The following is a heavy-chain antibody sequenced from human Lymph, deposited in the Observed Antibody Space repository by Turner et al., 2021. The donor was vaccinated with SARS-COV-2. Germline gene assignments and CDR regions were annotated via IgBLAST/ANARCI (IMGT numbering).Heavy chain of an antibody. CDR3: ARSNFDWLFSPDWFDP. CDR1: GYTFTNYG. Sequence: QVQLVQSGAEVKKPGASVKVSCKASGYTFTNYGISWVRQAPGEGLEWMGWISGNNDNTNYAQKLQGRVTMTTDISTSTAYMELRSLRSDDTAVYYCARSNFDWLFSPDWFDPWGQGTLVIVSS. J-gene: IGHJ5*02. V-gene: IGHV1-18*01. CDR2: ISGNNDNT. D-gene: IGHD3-9*01.